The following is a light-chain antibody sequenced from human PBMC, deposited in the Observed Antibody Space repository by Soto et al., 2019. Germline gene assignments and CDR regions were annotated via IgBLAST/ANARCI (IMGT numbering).Light chain of an antibody. CDR1: QSISSY. J-gene: IGKJ1*01. CDR3: QQYGSSPRT. Sequence: DIQVTLAASSLSSSVGDSVTVTCRASQSISSYLNWYQQKPGKAPKLLIYAASSMQSGVPARFSGSGSGTDFTLTISRLEPEDFAVYYCQQYGSSPRTFGQGTKVDIK. V-gene: IGKV1-39*01. CDR2: AAS.